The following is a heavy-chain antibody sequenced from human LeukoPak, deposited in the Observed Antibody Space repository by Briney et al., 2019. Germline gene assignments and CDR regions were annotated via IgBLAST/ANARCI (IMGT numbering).Heavy chain of an antibody. CDR3: ARDIIVGARTSLFDY. J-gene: IGHJ4*02. Sequence: GASVKVSCKASGYTFTSYYMHWVRQAPGQGLELMGWINPNSGGTNYAQKFQGRVTMTRDTSISTAYMELSRLRSDDTAVYYCARDIIVGARTSLFDYWGQGTLVTVSS. D-gene: IGHD1-26*01. V-gene: IGHV1-2*02. CDR2: INPNSGGT. CDR1: GYTFTSYY.